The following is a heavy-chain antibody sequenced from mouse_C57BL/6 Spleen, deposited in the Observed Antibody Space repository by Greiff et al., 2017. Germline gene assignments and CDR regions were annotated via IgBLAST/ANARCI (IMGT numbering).Heavy chain of an antibody. Sequence: VQLKESGAELVRPGASVKLSCTASGFNIKDDYMHWVKQRPEQGLEWIGWIDPENGDTEYASKFPGKATITADTSSNTAYLQLSSLTAEDTAVYYCNTGIYDGYYYMDYWGQGTTLTVSS. CDR2: IDPENGDT. J-gene: IGHJ2*01. V-gene: IGHV14-4*01. CDR3: NTGIYDGYYYMDY. CDR1: GFNIKDDY. D-gene: IGHD2-3*01.